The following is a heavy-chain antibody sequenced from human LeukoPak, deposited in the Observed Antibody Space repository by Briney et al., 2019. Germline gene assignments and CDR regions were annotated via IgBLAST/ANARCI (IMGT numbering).Heavy chain of an antibody. CDR2: IYYSGST. CDR1: GGSISSYY. V-gene: IGHV4-59*01. CDR3: ARTVTSFDY. J-gene: IGHJ4*02. Sequence: SETLSLTCTVSGGSISSYYWSWIRQPPGKGLEWIGYIYYSGSTNYNPSLKSRVTISVGTSKNQFSLKLSSVTAADTAVYYCARTVTSFDYWGQGTLVTVSS. D-gene: IGHD4-17*01.